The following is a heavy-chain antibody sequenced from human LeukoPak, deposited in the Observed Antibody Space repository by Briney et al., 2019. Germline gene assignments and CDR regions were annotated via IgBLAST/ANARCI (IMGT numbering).Heavy chain of an antibody. V-gene: IGHV3-48*01. J-gene: IGHJ4*02. Sequence: GGSLRLSCAASGFTFSSYSMNWVRQAPGKGLEWVSYISSSSSTMYFADSVKGRFTISRGTAKNSLYLQMNSLRAEDTAVYYCARGHYGDYVPFDYWGQGTLVTVSS. D-gene: IGHD4-17*01. CDR2: ISSSSSTM. CDR1: GFTFSSYS. CDR3: ARGHYGDYVPFDY.